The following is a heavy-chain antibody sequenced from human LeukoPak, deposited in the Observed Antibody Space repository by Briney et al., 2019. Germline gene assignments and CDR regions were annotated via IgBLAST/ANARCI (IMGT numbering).Heavy chain of an antibody. V-gene: IGHV3-21*01. CDR1: GFTFSSHN. D-gene: IGHD5-12*01. J-gene: IGHJ4*02. Sequence: GGSLRLSCTASGFTFSSHNMNWVRQAPGKGLEWVSSISSSSSYIYYADSVKGRFTVSRDNAKNPLYLQMNSLRAEDTAVYYRARDLSGSGYRDYWGQGTLVTVSS. CDR3: ARDLSGSGYRDY. CDR2: ISSSSSYI.